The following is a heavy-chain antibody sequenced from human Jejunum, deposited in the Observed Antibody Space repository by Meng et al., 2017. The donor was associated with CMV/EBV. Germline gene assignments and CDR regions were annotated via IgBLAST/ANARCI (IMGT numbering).Heavy chain of an antibody. J-gene: IGHJ4*02. Sequence: LSCAASGFTFSSYWMSWVRQAPGKGLEWVANIKQDGSEKYYVDSVKGRFTISRDNAKNSLYLQMNSLRAEDTAVYYCTKGGGNLDSWGQGTQVTVSS. CDR3: TKGGGNLDS. CDR2: IKQDGSEK. CDR1: GFTFSSYW. V-gene: IGHV3-7*01. D-gene: IGHD1-26*01.